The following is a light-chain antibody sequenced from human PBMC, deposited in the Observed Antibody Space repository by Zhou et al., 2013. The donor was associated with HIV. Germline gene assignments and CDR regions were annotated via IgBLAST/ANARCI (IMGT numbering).Light chain of an antibody. CDR2: GAS. V-gene: IGKV3-20*01. Sequence: EIVLTQSPGTLSLSPGERATLSCRASQSVSSNFLAWHQQRPGQSPRLLIYGASSRATGIPDRFSGSGSGTDFTLTISRLEPEDFAVYYCQQYGSSPRITFGQGTRLEI. J-gene: IGKJ5*01. CDR1: QSVSSNF. CDR3: QQYGSSPRIT.